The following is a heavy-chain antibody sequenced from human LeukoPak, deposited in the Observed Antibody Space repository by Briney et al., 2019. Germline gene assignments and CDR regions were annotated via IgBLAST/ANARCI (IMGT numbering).Heavy chain of an antibody. CDR3: ARDYYDSSGYYFMAFDI. V-gene: IGHV4-30-2*01. D-gene: IGHD3-22*01. CDR1: GGSISSGGYS. Sequence: SETLSLTCAVSGGSISSGGYSWSWIRQPPGKGLEWIGYIYHSGSTYYNPSLKSRVTISVDRSKNQLSLKLSSVTAADTAVYYCARDYYDSSGYYFMAFDIWGQGTMVTVSS. J-gene: IGHJ3*02. CDR2: IYHSGST.